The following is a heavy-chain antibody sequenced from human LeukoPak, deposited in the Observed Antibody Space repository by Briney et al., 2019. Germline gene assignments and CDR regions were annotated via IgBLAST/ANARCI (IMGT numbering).Heavy chain of an antibody. CDR1: GFTLSSYA. CDR2: IRYDGSNK. J-gene: IGHJ4*02. V-gene: IGHV3-30*02. Sequence: GGSLRLSCAASGFTLSSYAMHWVRQAPGKGLEWVAFIRYDGSNKYYADSVKGRFTISRDNSKNTLYLQMNSLRAEDTAVYYCAKEKRWLHPYFDYWGQGTLVTVSS. CDR3: AKEKRWLHPYFDY. D-gene: IGHD5-24*01.